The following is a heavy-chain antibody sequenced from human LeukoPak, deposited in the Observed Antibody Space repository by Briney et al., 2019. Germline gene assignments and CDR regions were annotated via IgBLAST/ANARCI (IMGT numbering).Heavy chain of an antibody. CDR1: GYTFTELS. D-gene: IGHD3-10*01. CDR3: ATRGRGFDWFDP. CDR2: FDPEDGET. J-gene: IGHJ5*02. V-gene: IGHV1-24*01. Sequence: KVSCKVSGYTFTELSMHWVRQAPGKGREWVGGFDPEDGETIYAQKFQGRVTMTEDTSTDTAYMELSSLRSEDTAVYYCATRGRGFDWFDPWGQGTLVTVSS.